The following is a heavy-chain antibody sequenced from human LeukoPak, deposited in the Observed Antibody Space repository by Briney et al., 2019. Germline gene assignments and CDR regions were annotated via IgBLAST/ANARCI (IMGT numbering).Heavy chain of an antibody. D-gene: IGHD5-18*01. CDR1: GCTFSNYA. V-gene: IGHV1-69*04. J-gene: IGHJ4*02. CDR2: INPIFGIA. CDR3: ASGVSVKDTARIDD. Sequence: SVKVSCQASGCTFSNYAISWVRQAPGQGLEWMGRINPIFGIANYAQKFQGRVTNTADKSTSTAYMKLSSLRSEDTAVYYCASGVSVKDTARIDDWGQGTLVTVSS.